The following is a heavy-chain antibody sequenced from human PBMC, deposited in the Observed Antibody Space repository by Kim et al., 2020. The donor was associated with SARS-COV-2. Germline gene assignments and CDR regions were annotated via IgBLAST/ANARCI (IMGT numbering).Heavy chain of an antibody. Sequence: SETLSLTCTVSGGSISSSSYYWGWIRQPPGKGLEWIGSIYYSGSTYYNPSLKSRVTISVDTSKNQFSLKLSSVTAADTAVYYCAREISGLDAFDIWGQGT. J-gene: IGHJ3*02. CDR3: AREISGLDAFDI. V-gene: IGHV4-39*07. D-gene: IGHD1-26*01. CDR2: IYYSGST. CDR1: GGSISSSSYY.